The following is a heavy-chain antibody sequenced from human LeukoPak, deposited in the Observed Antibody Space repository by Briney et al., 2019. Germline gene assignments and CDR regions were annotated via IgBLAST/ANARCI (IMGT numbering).Heavy chain of an antibody. D-gene: IGHD3-22*01. CDR3: ARVGDYYDSSGYYRS. CDR2: IIPIFGTA. V-gene: IGHV1-69*05. CDR1: GGTFSSYA. J-gene: IGHJ5*02. Sequence: SVKVSCKAAGGTFSSYAISWVRQAPGQGLEWMGGIIPIFGTANYAQKFQGRVTITTDESTSTAYMELSSLRSEDTAVYYCARVGDYYDSSGYYRSWGQGTLVTVSS.